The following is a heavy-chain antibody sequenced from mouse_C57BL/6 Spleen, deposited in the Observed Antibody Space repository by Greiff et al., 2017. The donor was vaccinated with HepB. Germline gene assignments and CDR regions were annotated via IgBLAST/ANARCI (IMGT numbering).Heavy chain of an antibody. CDR3: ATLRSGWYFDV. Sequence: QVQLQQSGAELVKPGASVKVSCKASGYTFTSYWMHWVKQRPGQGLEWIGRIHPSDSDTNYNQKFKGKATLTVDKSSSTDYMQLSSLTSEDSAVYYCATLRSGWYFDVWGTGTTVTVSS. V-gene: IGHV1-74*01. CDR2: IHPSDSDT. CDR1: GYTFTSYW. D-gene: IGHD1-1*01. J-gene: IGHJ1*03.